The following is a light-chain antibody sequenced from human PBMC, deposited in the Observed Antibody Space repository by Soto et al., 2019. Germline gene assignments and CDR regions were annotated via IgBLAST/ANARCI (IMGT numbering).Light chain of an antibody. J-gene: IGKJ1*01. CDR2: GAS. V-gene: IGKV3-20*01. CDR3: QQYVTSPWA. Sequence: ETMMTQSPDTLSVSLGERATLSCRASQSLRSSLAWYQQKPGQAPRLLIYGASNRATGIPDRFSGSGSGTDFTLTISRLEPEDFAVYYCQQYVTSPWAFGQGTKVDIK. CDR1: QSLRSS.